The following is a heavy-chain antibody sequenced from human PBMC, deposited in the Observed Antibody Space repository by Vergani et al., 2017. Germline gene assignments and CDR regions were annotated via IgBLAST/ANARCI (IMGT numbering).Heavy chain of an antibody. CDR1: GGPISSGDYY. V-gene: IGHV4-30-4*08. D-gene: IGHD3-22*01. J-gene: IGHJ4*02. Sequence: QVQLQESGPGLVKPSQTLSLTCTVSGGPISSGDYYWSWIRQPPGKGLEWIGYNYYSGSTYYNPSLKSRVTISVDTSKNQFSLKLSSVTAADTAVYYCARADWGDSSGYYYDYWGQGTLVTVSS. CDR3: ARADWGDSSGYYYDY. CDR2: NYYSGST.